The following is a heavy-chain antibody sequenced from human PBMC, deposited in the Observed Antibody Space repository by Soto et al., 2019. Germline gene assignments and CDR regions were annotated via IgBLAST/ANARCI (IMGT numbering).Heavy chain of an antibody. V-gene: IGHV4-31*03. J-gene: IGHJ4*02. CDR3: ARVHPDITMVPRAGGGFDY. D-gene: IGHD3-10*01. Sequence: SETLSLTCTVSGGSISSGGYYWSWIRQHPGKGLEWIGYIYYSGSTYYNPSLKSRVTISVDTSKNQFSLKLSSVTAADTAVYYCARVHPDITMVPRAGGGFDYWGQGTLVTVSS. CDR2: IYYSGST. CDR1: GGSISSGGYY.